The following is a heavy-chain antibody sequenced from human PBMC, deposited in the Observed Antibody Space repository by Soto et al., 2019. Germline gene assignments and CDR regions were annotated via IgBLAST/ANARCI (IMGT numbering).Heavy chain of an antibody. CDR1: GYSFTSYW. J-gene: IGHJ4*02. D-gene: IGHD4-17*01. Sequence: HGESLKISCKGSGYSFTSYWISWVRQMPGKGLEWMGRIDPSDSYTNYSPSFQGHVTISADKSISTAYLQWSSLKASDTAMYYCARGYGDYLYYFDYWGQGTLVTVSS. CDR3: ARGYGDYLYYFDY. CDR2: IDPSDSYT. V-gene: IGHV5-10-1*01.